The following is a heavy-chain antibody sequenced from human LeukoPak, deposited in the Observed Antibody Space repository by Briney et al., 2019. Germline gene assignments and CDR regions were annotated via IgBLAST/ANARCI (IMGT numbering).Heavy chain of an antibody. D-gene: IGHD6-19*01. Sequence: ASVKVSCKASGYTFTGYYLHWVRQAPGRGLEWMGWINPNSGGTNYAQNFQGRVTMTRDTSISTAYMELSRLRSDDTAVYYCARDGTIAVAGYWGQGTLVTVSS. V-gene: IGHV1-2*02. CDR2: INPNSGGT. CDR3: ARDGTIAVAGY. J-gene: IGHJ4*02. CDR1: GYTFTGYY.